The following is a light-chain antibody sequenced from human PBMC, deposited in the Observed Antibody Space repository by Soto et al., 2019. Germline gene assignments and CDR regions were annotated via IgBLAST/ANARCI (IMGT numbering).Light chain of an antibody. CDR1: NSDLGIYDF. CDR2: EVS. J-gene: IGLJ1*01. Sequence: QSALTQPASVSGTPGQSITISCTGSNSDLGIYDFVSWYQHHPGRAPKLIVSEVSHRPSGVSNRFSGSKSGNTASLTISGLQSEDEADYYCISYTSDDVRYVFGTGTKVTVL. V-gene: IGLV2-14*01. CDR3: ISYTSDDVRYV.